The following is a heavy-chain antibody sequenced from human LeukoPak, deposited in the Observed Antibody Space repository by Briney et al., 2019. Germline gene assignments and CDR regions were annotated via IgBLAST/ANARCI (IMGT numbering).Heavy chain of an antibody. CDR2: VGTSSSTI. Sequence: GGSLRLSCAASGFTFSSYGMNWVRQTPGKGLEWVSYVGTSSSTIYYADSVKGRFTISRDSAKNSLYLQMNSLRDEDTAVYYCARHDYGGNSGDYWGQGTLVTVSS. D-gene: IGHD4-23*01. V-gene: IGHV3-48*02. J-gene: IGHJ4*02. CDR3: ARHDYGGNSGDY. CDR1: GFTFSSYG.